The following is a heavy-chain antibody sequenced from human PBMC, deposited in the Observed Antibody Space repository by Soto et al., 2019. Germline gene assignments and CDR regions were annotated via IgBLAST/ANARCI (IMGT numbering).Heavy chain of an antibody. J-gene: IGHJ5*02. V-gene: IGHV3-30*18. Sequence: GGSLRLSCAASGFTFSSYGMHWVRQAPGKGLEWVAVISYDGSNKYYADSVKGRPTVSRDNSKNTLYLQMNSLRAEDTAVYYCAKESHYYDSSGPPWGQGTLVTVSS. CDR1: GFTFSSYG. CDR2: ISYDGSNK. CDR3: AKESHYYDSSGPP. D-gene: IGHD3-22*01.